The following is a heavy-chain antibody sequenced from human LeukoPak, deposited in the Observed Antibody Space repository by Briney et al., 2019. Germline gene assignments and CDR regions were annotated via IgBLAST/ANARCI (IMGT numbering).Heavy chain of an antibody. V-gene: IGHV1-18*01. Sequence: ASVKVSCKASGYTFTSYGISWVRQAPGQGLEWMGWISAYNGNTNYAQKLQGRVTMTTDTSTSTAYMELSSLRSEDTAVYYCARDGNYYDSSGYYHYGMDVWGQGTTVTVSS. D-gene: IGHD3-22*01. J-gene: IGHJ6*02. CDR2: ISAYNGNT. CDR3: ARDGNYYDSSGYYHYGMDV. CDR1: GYTFTSYG.